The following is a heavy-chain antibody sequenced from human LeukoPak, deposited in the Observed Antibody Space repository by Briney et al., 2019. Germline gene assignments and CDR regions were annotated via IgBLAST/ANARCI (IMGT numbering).Heavy chain of an antibody. J-gene: IGHJ4*02. Sequence: ASGKVSCKASGNPLTGYLMHWGGTAPGQGLELIGWNHPKSGGTNYAQKFQGRVTMTRDTSISTAYMELSRLRSDDTAVYYCARAAYYDILTGYSENIFDYWGQGTLVTVSS. CDR3: ARAAYYDILTGYSENIFDY. CDR1: GNPLTGYL. D-gene: IGHD3-9*01. CDR2: NHPKSGGT. V-gene: IGHV1-2*02.